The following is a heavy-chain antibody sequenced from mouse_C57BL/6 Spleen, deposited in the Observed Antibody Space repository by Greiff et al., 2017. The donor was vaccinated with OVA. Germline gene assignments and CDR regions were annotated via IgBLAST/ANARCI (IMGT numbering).Heavy chain of an antibody. CDR3: ARHGGYGYYAMDY. CDR1: GFTFSSYT. Sequence: EVKLMESGGGLVKPGGSLKLSCAASGFTFSSYTMSWVRQTPEKRLAWVATISGGGGNTYYPDSVKGRFTISRDNAKNTLYLQISSLRSEDTALYYCARHGGYGYYAMDYWGQGTSVTVSS. J-gene: IGHJ4*01. CDR2: ISGGGGNT. V-gene: IGHV5-9*01. D-gene: IGHD3-1*01.